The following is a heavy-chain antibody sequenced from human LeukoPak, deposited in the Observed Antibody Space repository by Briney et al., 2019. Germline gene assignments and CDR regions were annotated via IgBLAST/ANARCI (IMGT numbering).Heavy chain of an antibody. Sequence: HPGGSLRLSCAASGFTFSSYAMSWVRQAPGKGLEWVSAISGSGGSTYYADSVKGRFTISRDNSKNTLYLQMNSLRAEDTAVYYCAKDLGYGDRWAQYYFDYWGQGTLVTVSS. CDR1: GFTFSSYA. V-gene: IGHV3-23*01. D-gene: IGHD4-17*01. CDR2: ISGSGGST. CDR3: AKDLGYGDRWAQYYFDY. J-gene: IGHJ4*02.